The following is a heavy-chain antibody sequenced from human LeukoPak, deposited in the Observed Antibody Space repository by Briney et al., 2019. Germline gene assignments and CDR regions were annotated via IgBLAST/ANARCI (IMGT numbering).Heavy chain of an antibody. Sequence: GGSLRLSCAASGFTYSSYGMHWIRQAPSKGLEWVAVIWYDGSNKYYADSVKGRFTISRDNSKNMLYLQMNSLRAEDTAVYYCAKLKMATGYWYFDLWGRGTLVTVSS. CDR3: AKLKMATGYWYFDL. J-gene: IGHJ2*01. V-gene: IGHV3-33*06. CDR1: GFTYSSYG. CDR2: IWYDGSNK. D-gene: IGHD5-24*01.